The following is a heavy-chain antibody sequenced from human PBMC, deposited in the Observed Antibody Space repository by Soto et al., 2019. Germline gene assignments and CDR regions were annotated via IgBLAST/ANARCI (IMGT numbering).Heavy chain of an antibody. CDR2: IIPILGIA. Sequence: SVKVSCKVSGYTLTELSMHWVRQAPGKGLEWMGRIIPILGIANYAQKFQGRVTITADKSTSTAYMELSSLRSEDTAVYYCARDFQHRPYYYYYMDVWGKGTTVTVSS. V-gene: IGHV1-69*04. CDR1: GYTLTELS. J-gene: IGHJ6*03. CDR3: ARDFQHRPYYYYYMDV.